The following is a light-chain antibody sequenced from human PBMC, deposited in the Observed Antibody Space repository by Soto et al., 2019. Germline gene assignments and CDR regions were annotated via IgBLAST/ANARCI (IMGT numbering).Light chain of an antibody. Sequence: QSALTQPASVSGSPGQSITISCTGTASDVGNFNYVSWYQQHPGKAPKLMIYEVSDRPSGVSNRFSGSKSGNTASLTISGLQAEDEADYYCSSYTKTSPYVFGTGTKVTVL. CDR2: EVS. CDR3: SSYTKTSPYV. V-gene: IGLV2-14*01. CDR1: ASDVGNFNY. J-gene: IGLJ1*01.